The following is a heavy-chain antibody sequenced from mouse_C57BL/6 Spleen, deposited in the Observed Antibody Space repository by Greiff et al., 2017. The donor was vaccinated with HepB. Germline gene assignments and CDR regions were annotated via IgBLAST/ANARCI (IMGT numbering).Heavy chain of an antibody. Sequence: QVQLQQSGAELVKPGASVKISCKASGYAFSSYWMNWVKQRPGKGLEWIGQIYPGDGDTNYNGKFKGKATLTADKSSSTAYMQLSSLTSEDSAVYFCARREVITTVVANPYYFDYWGQGTTLTVSS. V-gene: IGHV1-80*01. CDR1: GYAFSSYW. CDR2: IYPGDGDT. CDR3: ARREVITTVVANPYYFDY. J-gene: IGHJ2*01. D-gene: IGHD1-1*01.